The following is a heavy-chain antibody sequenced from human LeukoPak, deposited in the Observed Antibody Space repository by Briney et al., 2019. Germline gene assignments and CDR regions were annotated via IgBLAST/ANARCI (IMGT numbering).Heavy chain of an antibody. V-gene: IGHV1-3*01. CDR3: SRDRWHCPVNCDSVYYYSLDV. D-gene: IGHD1-20*01. J-gene: IGHJ6*02. CDR2: FNPGNGDT. Sequence: GASVKVSCKASGYIFTNYAVQWVRQAPGQRLEWLGWFNPGNGDTRYSQKFQGRVTITSDTSATTAYMELNSLTAEDTAVYYCSRDRWHCPVNCDSVYYYSLDVGGQGTTVTVSS. CDR1: GYIFTNYA.